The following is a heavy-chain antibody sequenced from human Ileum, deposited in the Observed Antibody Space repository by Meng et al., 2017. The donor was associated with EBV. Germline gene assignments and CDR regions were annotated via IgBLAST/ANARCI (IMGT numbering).Heavy chain of an antibody. CDR2: INPNTGKP. V-gene: IGHV7-4-1*02. CDR3: ARDSEAADY. J-gene: IGHJ4*02. CDR1: GYTFTTYG. Sequence: QVHLFLYASELKKPGASVRISCKASGYTFTTYGMNWVRQAPGQGLEWMGWINPNTGKPTYAQGLTGRFVFSLDTSVSTAYLQISSLKAEDTAVYYCARDSEAADYWGQGTLVTVSS. D-gene: IGHD6-25*01.